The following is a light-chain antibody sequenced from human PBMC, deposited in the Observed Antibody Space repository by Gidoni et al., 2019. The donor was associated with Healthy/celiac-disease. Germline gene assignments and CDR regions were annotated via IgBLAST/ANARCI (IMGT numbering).Light chain of an antibody. Sequence: HSVLPHPPSVSAAPGQKVTISCSGSSSNIGNNYVSWYQQPPGTAPKLLIYDNNKRPSGIPDRFSGSKSGTSATLGITGLQTGDEADYYCGTWDSSLSAVVFGGGTKLTVL. CDR2: DNN. CDR1: SSNIGNNY. V-gene: IGLV1-51*01. CDR3: GTWDSSLSAVV. J-gene: IGLJ2*01.